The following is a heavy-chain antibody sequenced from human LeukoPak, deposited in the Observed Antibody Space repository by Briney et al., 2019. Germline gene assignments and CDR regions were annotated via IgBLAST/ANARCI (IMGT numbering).Heavy chain of an antibody. CDR1: GGSFSGYY. CDR2: INHSGST. D-gene: IGHD3-22*01. J-gene: IGHJ5*02. CDR3: ARGRGYYYDSSGYYSPNWFDP. Sequence: PSETLSLTCAVYGGSFSGYYWSWIRQPPGKGLEWIGEINHSGSTYYNPSLKSRVTISVDRSKNQFSLKLSSVTAADTAVYYCARGRGYYYDSSGYYSPNWFDPWGQGTLVTVSS. V-gene: IGHV4-34*01.